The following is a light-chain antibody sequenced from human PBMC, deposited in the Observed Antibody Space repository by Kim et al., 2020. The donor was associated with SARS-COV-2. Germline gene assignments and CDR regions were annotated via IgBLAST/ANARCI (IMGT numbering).Light chain of an antibody. Sequence: ASVGDRVTITCRASQSISSYLNWYQQKPGKAPKLLIYAASSLQSGVPSRFSGSGSGTDFTLTISSLQPEDFVTYYCQQTYSTPLYSFGQGTKLEI. CDR2: AAS. CDR1: QSISSY. J-gene: IGKJ2*03. V-gene: IGKV1-39*01. CDR3: QQTYSTPLYS.